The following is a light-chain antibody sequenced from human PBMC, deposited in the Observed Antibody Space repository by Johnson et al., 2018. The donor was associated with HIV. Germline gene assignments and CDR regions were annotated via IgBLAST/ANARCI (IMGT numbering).Light chain of an antibody. Sequence: HSVLTQPPSVSAAPGQKVTISCSGSSSNIGNNYVSWYQQLPATAPKLLIYDNNKRPSGIPDRFSGSKSGTSATLGITGLQTGDEADYYCGTWDSSLSAGVFGTGTKVTVL. V-gene: IGLV1-51*01. CDR2: DNN. J-gene: IGLJ1*01. CDR3: GTWDSSLSAGV. CDR1: SSNIGNNY.